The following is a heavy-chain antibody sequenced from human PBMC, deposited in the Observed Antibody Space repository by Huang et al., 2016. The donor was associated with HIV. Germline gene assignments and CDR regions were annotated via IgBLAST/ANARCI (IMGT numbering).Heavy chain of an antibody. Sequence: EVLLLESGGGLVQPGGSLRLSCVASGFTFSSYAMSWVRQAPGKGLDGVSGITEGMNNRNYAHSVKGRFAVSRDESTNTLYLQMNSLRAEDTAVYYCAKDADTSGYDVLGPFGSWGQGTLVTVSS. V-gene: IGHV3-23*01. CDR1: GFTFSSYA. J-gene: IGHJ4*02. CDR3: AKDADTSGYDVLGPFGS. D-gene: IGHD3-3*01. CDR2: ITEGMNNR.